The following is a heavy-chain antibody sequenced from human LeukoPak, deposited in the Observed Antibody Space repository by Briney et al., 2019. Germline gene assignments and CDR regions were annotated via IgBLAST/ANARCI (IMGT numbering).Heavy chain of an antibody. V-gene: IGHV4-34*01. CDR3: ARRGILRYFDWLPHRANKNYFDY. D-gene: IGHD3-9*01. CDR1: GGSFSGYY. Sequence: SETLSLTCAVYGGSFSGYYWSWIRQPPGKGLEWIGEINHSGSTNYDPSLKSRVTISVDTSKNQFSLKLSSVTAADTAVYYCARRGILRYFDWLPHRANKNYFDYWGQGTLVTVSS. J-gene: IGHJ4*02. CDR2: INHSGST.